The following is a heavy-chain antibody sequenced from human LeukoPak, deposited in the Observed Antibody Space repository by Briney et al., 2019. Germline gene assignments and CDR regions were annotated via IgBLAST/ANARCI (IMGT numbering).Heavy chain of an antibody. D-gene: IGHD3-10*01. J-gene: IGHJ6*02. CDR1: GFTVSSNY. Sequence: GGSLRLSCAASGFTVSSNYMSWVRQAPGKGLEWVSVIYSGGSTYYADSVKGRFTISRHNSKNTLYLQMNSLRAEDTAVYYCARDMEYGSGSYSSYYYGVDVWGQGTTVTVSS. CDR2: IYSGGST. V-gene: IGHV3-53*04. CDR3: ARDMEYGSGSYSSYYYGVDV.